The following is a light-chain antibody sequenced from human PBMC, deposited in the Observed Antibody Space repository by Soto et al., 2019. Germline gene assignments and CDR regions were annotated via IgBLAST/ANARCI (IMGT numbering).Light chain of an antibody. CDR2: GAS. Sequence: EFVLTQCPGALSLSPGERATLSCRASQSVGSTHLAWYQQRPAQAPRLLIYGASSRATGVPERFSGSGSGTDFTLTISRLEPEDFAVYYCQHYGTTFGQGTKVDIK. J-gene: IGKJ1*01. CDR3: QHYGTT. CDR1: QSVGSTH. V-gene: IGKV3-20*01.